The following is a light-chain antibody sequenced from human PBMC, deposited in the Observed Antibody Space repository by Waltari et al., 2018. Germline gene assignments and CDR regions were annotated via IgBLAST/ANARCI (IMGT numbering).Light chain of an antibody. CDR3: QQYYNSPFT. Sequence: DIVMTQSPDSLAVSLGERATINSKSSQSGLYSSNNKNYLAWYRQKPGQPPKVLIYWASIRESGVPDRFSGSGSGTDFTLTISSLQAEDVAVYYCQQYYNSPFTFGPGTKVDIK. J-gene: IGKJ3*01. CDR1: QSGLYSSNNKNY. V-gene: IGKV4-1*01. CDR2: WAS.